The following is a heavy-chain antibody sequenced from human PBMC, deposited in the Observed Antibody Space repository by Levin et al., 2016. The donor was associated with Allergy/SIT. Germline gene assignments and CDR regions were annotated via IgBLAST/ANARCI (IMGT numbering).Heavy chain of an antibody. CDR3: AREKHGDYACDH. J-gene: IGHJ4*02. V-gene: IGHV3-33*01. CDR2: IWYDGNNQ. Sequence: GESLKISCTASGFIFNHYGMHWVRQAPGKGLEWVGVIWYDGNNQKYADSVKGRFTTSRDNSNNTLFLQMDSLRDEDTAVYFCAREKHGDYACDHWGQGTLVTVSS. D-gene: IGHD2-21*02. CDR1: GFIFNHYG.